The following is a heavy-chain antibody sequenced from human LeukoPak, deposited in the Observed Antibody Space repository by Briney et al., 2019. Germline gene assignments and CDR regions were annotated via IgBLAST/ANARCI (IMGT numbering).Heavy chain of an antibody. CDR3: AKGRILVRGVIAT. CDR1: GFTFSSYA. Sequence: GGSLRLSCAASGFTFSSYAMSWVRQAPGKGLEGVSAISGSGGSTYYADSVKGRFTISRDNSKNTLYLQMNSLRAEDTAVYYCAKGRILVRGVIATWGQGTLVTVSS. D-gene: IGHD3-10*01. CDR2: ISGSGGST. J-gene: IGHJ5*02. V-gene: IGHV3-23*01.